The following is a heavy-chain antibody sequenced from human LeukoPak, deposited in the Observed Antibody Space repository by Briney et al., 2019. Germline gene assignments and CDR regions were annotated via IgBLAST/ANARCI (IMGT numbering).Heavy chain of an antibody. CDR2: IYPGDSDT. CDR1: GYSFTTHW. J-gene: IGHJ5*02. V-gene: IGHV5-51*01. D-gene: IGHD3-22*01. Sequence: GESLKISCKGSGYSFTTHWIGWVRQMPGKGLEWMGIIYPGDSDTRYGPSFQGQVTISADKSISTAYLQWSSLKASDTAMYYCARQGYYGSSGYTNWFDPWGQGTLVTVSS. CDR3: ARQGYYGSSGYTNWFDP.